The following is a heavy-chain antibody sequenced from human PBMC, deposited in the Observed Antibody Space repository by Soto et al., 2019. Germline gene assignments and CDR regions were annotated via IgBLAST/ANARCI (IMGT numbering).Heavy chain of an antibody. CDR1: GYSYTSYA. Sequence: QVQLVQCGAEVKKPGASVKVSCKTSGYSYTSYAISWVRQAPGQGLEWMGWISAYNTNTNYAQKFQGRVTMTTDTLTSTAYMELRSLRSDDTAVHYCARDTPPTDYWGQGTLVTVSS. CDR2: ISAYNTNT. J-gene: IGHJ4*02. CDR3: ARDTPPTDY. V-gene: IGHV1-18*01.